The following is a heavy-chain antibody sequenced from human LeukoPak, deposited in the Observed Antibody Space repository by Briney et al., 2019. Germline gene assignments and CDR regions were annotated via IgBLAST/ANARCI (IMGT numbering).Heavy chain of an antibody. Sequence: GGSLRLSCAASGFTFSSYSMNWVRQAPGKGLEWVANIKQDGSEKYYVDSVKDRFTISRDNAKNSLYLQMNSLRAEDTGVYYCAREGVPGATAHHYDYWGQGSLVTVSS. V-gene: IGHV3-7*01. CDR2: IKQDGSEK. CDR1: GFTFSSYS. D-gene: IGHD1-26*01. CDR3: AREGVPGATAHHYDY. J-gene: IGHJ4*02.